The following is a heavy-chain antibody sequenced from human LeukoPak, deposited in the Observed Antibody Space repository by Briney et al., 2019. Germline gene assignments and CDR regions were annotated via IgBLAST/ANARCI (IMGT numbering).Heavy chain of an antibody. CDR1: GYTFSSYG. CDR3: ARSESRGYSGYDYYAFDI. CDR2: ISGSGGST. D-gene: IGHD5-12*01. J-gene: IGHJ3*02. V-gene: IGHV3-23*01. Sequence: GGSLRLSCAASGYTFSSYGMSWVRQAPGKGLEWVSAISGSGGSTYYADSVKGRFTISRDNSKNTLDLQMNSLRTEDTAIYYCARSESRGYSGYDYYAFDIWGQGTMVTVSS.